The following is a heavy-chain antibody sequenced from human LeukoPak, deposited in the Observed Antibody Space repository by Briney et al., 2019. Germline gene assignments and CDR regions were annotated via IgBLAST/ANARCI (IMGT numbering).Heavy chain of an antibody. CDR1: GFTFSSYA. J-gene: IGHJ4*02. Sequence: PGGSLRLSCAASGFTFSSYAMTWVRQAPGKGLEWVSGIGGSGDSTYYADSVTGRFTISRDNSKNTLYLQMNSLRVEDTAVYYCAKVNSSGWFFDYWGQETLVIVSS. D-gene: IGHD6-19*01. CDR3: AKVNSSGWFFDY. V-gene: IGHV3-23*01. CDR2: IGGSGDST.